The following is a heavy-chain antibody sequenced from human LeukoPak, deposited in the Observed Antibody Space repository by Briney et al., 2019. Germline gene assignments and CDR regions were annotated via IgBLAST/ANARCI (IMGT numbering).Heavy chain of an antibody. D-gene: IGHD3-10*01. Sequence: GASVKVSCKASGYTFTSYDINWVRQAPGQGLEWMGWINPNSGGTNYAQKFQGRVTMTRDTSISTAYMELSRLRSDDTAVYYCARDPGGFDYWGQGTLVTVSS. CDR1: GYTFTSYD. J-gene: IGHJ4*02. V-gene: IGHV1-2*02. CDR2: INPNSGGT. CDR3: ARDPGGFDY.